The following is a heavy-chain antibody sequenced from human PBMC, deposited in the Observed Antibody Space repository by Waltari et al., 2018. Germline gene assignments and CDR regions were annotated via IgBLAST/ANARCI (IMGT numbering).Heavy chain of an antibody. CDR2: INSDGSIT. Sequence: EVQLVESGGGLVQPGGSLRLSCAVSGFTFSDYWMHWVRQAPGKGLVWVSRINSDGSITNNADSVKGRFTISRDNAKNTLYLQMNSLTAEDTAVYYCARESYSSLFYWGQGVLVTVSS. CDR1: GFTFSDYW. D-gene: IGHD6-13*01. V-gene: IGHV3-74*01. J-gene: IGHJ4*02. CDR3: ARESYSSLFY.